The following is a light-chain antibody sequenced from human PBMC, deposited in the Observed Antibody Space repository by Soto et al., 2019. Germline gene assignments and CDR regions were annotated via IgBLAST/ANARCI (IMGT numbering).Light chain of an antibody. CDR3: GADHGSGGNRVTVV. V-gene: IGLV9-49*03. CDR1: SGYSNYE. CDR2: VGTGGIVG. Sequence: QPVLTQPPSASASLGASVTLTCTLSSGYSNYEVDWYQQRPGKGPRFVMRVGTGGIVGSKGDGIPDRFSVLGSGLNRYLTIENIQEEDESDYHCGADHGSGGNRVTVVFGGGTKLTVL. J-gene: IGLJ2*01.